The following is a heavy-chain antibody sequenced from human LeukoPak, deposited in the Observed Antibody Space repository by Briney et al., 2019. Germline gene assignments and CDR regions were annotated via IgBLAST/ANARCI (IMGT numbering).Heavy chain of an antibody. D-gene: IGHD1-7*01. J-gene: IGHJ5*02. V-gene: IGHV1-24*01. CDR1: GYTLIELS. CDR3: ATMTWHYARRWCNWSYP. Sequence: ASVKVSCKVSGYTLIELSMQCVRPAPGKGLEWMGGFDPEDGETIYAQKFQGRVTMTEETSTDTAYMWQSSLRSEDTAVYYCATMTWHYARRWCNWSYPWGQGNLVAVSS. CDR2: FDPEDGET.